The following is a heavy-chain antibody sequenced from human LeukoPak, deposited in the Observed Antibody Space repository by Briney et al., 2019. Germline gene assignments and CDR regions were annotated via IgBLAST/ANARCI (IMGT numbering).Heavy chain of an antibody. CDR1: GGSFRGYY. CDR2: INHSGST. CDR3: ARGGGYYDSSGYYGSFYAFDI. D-gene: IGHD3-22*01. V-gene: IGHV4-34*01. Sequence: SETLSLTCAVYGGSFRGYYWSWIRQPPGKGLEWIGEINHSGSTNYNPSLKSRVTISVETSQNQFSLKLSSVTAADTAVYYCARGGGYYDSSGYYGSFYAFDIWGQGTMVTVSS. J-gene: IGHJ3*02.